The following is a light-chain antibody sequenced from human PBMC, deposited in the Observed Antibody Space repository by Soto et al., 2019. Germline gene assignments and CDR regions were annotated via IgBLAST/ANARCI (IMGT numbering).Light chain of an antibody. CDR3: QQSYRTPIT. J-gene: IGKJ5*01. Sequence: DIQMTQSPSSLSASVGDRVSITCRASQSISRYLNWYQQKPGKAPNLLIYVASSLQSEVPSRFSGSGSGTDFTLTISSLQPADSATYYCQQSYRTPITFGQGTRLEIK. V-gene: IGKV1-39*01. CDR2: VAS. CDR1: QSISRY.